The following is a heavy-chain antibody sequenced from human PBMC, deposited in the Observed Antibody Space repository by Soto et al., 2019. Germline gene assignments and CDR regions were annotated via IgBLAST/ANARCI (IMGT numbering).Heavy chain of an antibody. V-gene: IGHV1-18*01. D-gene: IGHD3-10*01. CDR2: ISAYNGNT. Sequence: GASVKVSCKASGYTFTSYGISWVRQAPGQGLEWMGWISAYNGNTNYAQKLQGRVTMTTDTSTSTAYMGLRSLRSDDTAVYYCARDSAITMVRGVKAWFDPWGQGTLVTVSS. CDR1: GYTFTSYG. CDR3: ARDSAITMVRGVKAWFDP. J-gene: IGHJ5*02.